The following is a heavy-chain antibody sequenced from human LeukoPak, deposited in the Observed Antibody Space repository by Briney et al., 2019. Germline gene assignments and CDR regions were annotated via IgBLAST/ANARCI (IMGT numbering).Heavy chain of an antibody. Sequence: SVKVSCKASGYSFTNYAMNWVRQAPGQGLKWMGGIIPIFGTANYAQKFQGRVTITADESTSTAYMELSSLRSEDTAVYYCARWGQGPLVGAAGRSWFDPWGQGTLVTVSS. J-gene: IGHJ5*02. CDR1: GYSFTNYA. CDR3: ARWGQGPLVGAAGRSWFDP. V-gene: IGHV1-69*13. D-gene: IGHD1-26*01. CDR2: IIPIFGTA.